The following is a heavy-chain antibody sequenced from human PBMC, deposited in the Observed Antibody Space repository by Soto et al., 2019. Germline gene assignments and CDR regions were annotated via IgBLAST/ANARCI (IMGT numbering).Heavy chain of an antibody. CDR2: INHSGST. CDR1: GGSLSGYD. J-gene: IGHJ3*02. V-gene: IGHV4-34*01. Sequence: ASEALSLTCAVYGGSLSGYDWSWIRQAPGKGLDWIGEINHSGSTIYNPSLKSRVTMSLDTSKNQLSMELSSVTAADTAMYYCARGRLRVLEWLSGGAFDIWGQGTMVTVSS. CDR3: ARGRLRVLEWLSGGAFDI. D-gene: IGHD3-3*01.